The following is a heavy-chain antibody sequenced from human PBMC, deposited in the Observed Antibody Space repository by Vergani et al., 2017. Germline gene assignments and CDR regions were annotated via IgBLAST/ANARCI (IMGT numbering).Heavy chain of an antibody. V-gene: IGHV4-38-2*02. Sequence: QVQLQESGPGLVKPSETLSLTCSVSGYSISRGYYLGWIRQPPGKGLEWIATVFHSGSAYYNPSLRRRVTISVETSKNQFSLRLTTLTAADTAVYYCARDKYPIVVVPAEGDWFDPWGQGTLVTVSS. CDR1: GYSISRGYY. J-gene: IGHJ5*02. CDR3: ARDKYPIVVVPAEGDWFDP. CDR2: VFHSGSA. D-gene: IGHD2-2*01.